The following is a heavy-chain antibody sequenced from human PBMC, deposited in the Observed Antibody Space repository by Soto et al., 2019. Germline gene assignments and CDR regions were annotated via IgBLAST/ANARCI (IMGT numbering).Heavy chain of an antibody. Sequence: PGGSLRLSCAASGFTFSSYSMNWVRQAPGKGLEWVSSISSSSSYIYYADSVKGRFTISRDNAKNSLYLQMNSLRAEDTAVYYCASGPKGGVVTYFDYWGQGTLVTVSS. V-gene: IGHV3-21*01. CDR1: GFTFSSYS. J-gene: IGHJ4*02. D-gene: IGHD3-3*01. CDR3: ASGPKGGVVTYFDY. CDR2: ISSSSSYI.